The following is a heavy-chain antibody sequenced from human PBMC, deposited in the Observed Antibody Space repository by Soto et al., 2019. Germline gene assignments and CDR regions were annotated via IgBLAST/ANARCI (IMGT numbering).Heavy chain of an antibody. Sequence: ASVKVSCKASGYTFTSYAMHWVRQAPGQRLEWMGWINAGNGNTKYSQKFQGRVTITRDTSASTAYMELSSLRSEDTAVYYCARDRKVTGGNSRQYYYYGMDVWGQGTTVTVSS. CDR2: INAGNGNT. J-gene: IGHJ6*02. CDR3: ARDRKVTGGNSRQYYYYGMDV. D-gene: IGHD2-21*02. CDR1: GYTFTSYA. V-gene: IGHV1-3*01.